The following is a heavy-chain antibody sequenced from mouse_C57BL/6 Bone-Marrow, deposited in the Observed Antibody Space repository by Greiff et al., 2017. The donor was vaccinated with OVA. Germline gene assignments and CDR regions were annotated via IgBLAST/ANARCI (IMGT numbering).Heavy chain of an antibody. J-gene: IGHJ4*01. Sequence: VQLQQSGPELVKPGASVKISCKASGYAFSSSWMNWVKQRPGKGLEWIGRIYPGDGETNYNGKFTGKATLTADKSSSTAYMQLSSLTSEDSAVYFCASLIRLWVRYAMDYWGQGTSVTVSS. V-gene: IGHV1-82*01. CDR3: ASLIRLWVRYAMDY. CDR1: GYAFSSSW. CDR2: IYPGDGET. D-gene: IGHD2-4*01.